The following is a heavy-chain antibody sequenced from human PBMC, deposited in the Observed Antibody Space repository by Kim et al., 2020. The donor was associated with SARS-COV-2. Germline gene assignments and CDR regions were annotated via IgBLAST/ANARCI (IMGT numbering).Heavy chain of an antibody. CDR3: ARGGTYYYDSSGTEADS. Sequence: ASVKVSCKASGYTFTSYYMHWVRQAPGQGLEWMGIINPSGGSTNYAQKFQGRATMTRDTSTSTVYMELSSLRSEDTAVYYCARGGTYYYDSSGTEADSWGQGTLVTVSS. V-gene: IGHV1-46*01. J-gene: IGHJ4*02. CDR1: GYTFTSYY. CDR2: INPSGGST. D-gene: IGHD3-22*01.